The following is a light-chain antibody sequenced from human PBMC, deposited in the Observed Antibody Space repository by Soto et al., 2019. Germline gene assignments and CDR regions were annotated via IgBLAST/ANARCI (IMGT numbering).Light chain of an antibody. J-gene: IGLJ1*01. CDR2: DVT. V-gene: IGLV2-11*01. CDR1: SSDVGGYNC. Sequence: QSALTQPRSVSGSPGQSVTISCTGTSSDVGGYNCVSWYQHHPGKAPKLMIYDVTKRPSGVPDRFSGSKSGNTASLTISGLQAEDEADYYCCSYAGTCYVFGTGTKLTVL. CDR3: CSYAGTCYV.